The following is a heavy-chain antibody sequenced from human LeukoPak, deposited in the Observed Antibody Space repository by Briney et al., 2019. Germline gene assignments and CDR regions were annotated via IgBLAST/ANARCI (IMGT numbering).Heavy chain of an antibody. CDR1: GFTVSGDY. Sequence: GGSLRLSCAVSGFTVSGDYMSWVRQAPGKGLEWVSVMYSGGATYYADSVKGRFTISRDNSKNTLYLQMNSLRVEDTAVYYCARALITMVRGVKQAMRRPLDYWGQGTLVTVSS. D-gene: IGHD3-10*01. V-gene: IGHV3-53*01. J-gene: IGHJ4*02. CDR3: ARALITMVRGVKQAMRRPLDY. CDR2: MYSGGAT.